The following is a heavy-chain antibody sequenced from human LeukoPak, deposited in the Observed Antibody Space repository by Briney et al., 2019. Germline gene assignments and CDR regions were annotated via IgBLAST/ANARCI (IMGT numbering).Heavy chain of an antibody. CDR2: VRYDGSIH. Sequence: GGSLRLSCIASGFTFRNYGMHWVRQAPGKGLEWVASVRYDGSIHNYVDSVKGRFTISRENSKNTLFLQIDSLRTEDTAVYYCARVITVVSARMAFDYWGQGTLVAVSS. D-gene: IGHD2-15*01. CDR1: GFTFRNYG. V-gene: IGHV3-30*02. CDR3: ARVITVVSARMAFDY. J-gene: IGHJ4*02.